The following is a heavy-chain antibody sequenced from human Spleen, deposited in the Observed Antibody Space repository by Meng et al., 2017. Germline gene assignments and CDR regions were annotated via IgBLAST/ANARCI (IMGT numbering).Heavy chain of an antibody. V-gene: IGHV4-34*01. CDR3: ARGPTTMAHDFDY. CDR1: GGSFSAYY. CDR2: NNHSGST. D-gene: IGHD4-11*01. J-gene: IGHJ4*02. Sequence: QGQLQQLGAGPLKPSEALSLSCVVSGGSFSAYYWSWSRQPPGKGLEWIGENNHSGSTNYNPSLESRATISVDTSQNNLSLKLSSVTAADSAVYYCARGPTTMAHDFDYWGQGTLVTVSS.